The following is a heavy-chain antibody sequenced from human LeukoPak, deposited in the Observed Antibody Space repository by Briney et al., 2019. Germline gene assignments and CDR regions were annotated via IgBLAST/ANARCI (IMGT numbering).Heavy chain of an antibody. Sequence: PSETLSLTCAVYGGSFSGYYLNWIRQPPGKGLEWIGEINYRGSTSYNPSLKSRVTISVDTSKNQFSLKLSSVTAADTAVYYCARARTSTNFFDYWGQGTLVTVSS. V-gene: IGHV4-34*01. CDR1: GGSFSGYY. D-gene: IGHD1-14*01. CDR2: INYRGST. J-gene: IGHJ4*02. CDR3: ARARTSTNFFDY.